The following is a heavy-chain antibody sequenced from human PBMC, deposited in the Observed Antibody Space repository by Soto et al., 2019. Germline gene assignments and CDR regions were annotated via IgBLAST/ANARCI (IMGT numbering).Heavy chain of an antibody. Sequence: EVQLLESGGGLVQPGGSLRLSCAASGFTFSSYAMNWVRQAPGKGLEWVSVISGSGGSTSYADAVKGRFTISRDTSKNTLYLQMNSLRAEDTAVYYCAKGTVGWYFDLWGRGTLVTVSS. J-gene: IGHJ2*01. CDR2: ISGSGGST. CDR3: AKGTVGWYFDL. V-gene: IGHV3-23*01. CDR1: GFTFSSYA. D-gene: IGHD4-17*01.